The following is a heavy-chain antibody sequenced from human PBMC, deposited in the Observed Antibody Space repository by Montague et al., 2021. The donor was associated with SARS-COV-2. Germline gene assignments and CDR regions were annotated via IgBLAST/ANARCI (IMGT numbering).Heavy chain of an antibody. Sequence: ESLSLTCTVSGGSIETYSWTWIRQPPGKGLEWIGYNYYTRRTTYNPSLSSRVTISVDTSKNQFSLKLDSVTAADTAVYYCARTTHLYSDESYGHQYFFDDWGRGTLVTVSS. CDR3: ARTTHLYSDESYGHQYFFDD. CDR2: NYYTRRT. D-gene: IGHD4-17*01. J-gene: IGHJ4*02. CDR1: GGSIETYS. V-gene: IGHV4-59*01.